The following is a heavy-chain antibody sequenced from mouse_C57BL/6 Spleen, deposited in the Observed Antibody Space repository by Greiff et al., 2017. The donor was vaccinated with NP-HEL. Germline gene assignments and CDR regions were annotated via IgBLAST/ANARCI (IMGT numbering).Heavy chain of an antibody. CDR3: TPNWYGYFDV. J-gene: IGHJ1*03. CDR2: IDPETGGT. V-gene: IGHV1-15*01. CDR1: GYTFTDYE. Sequence: QVQLKQSGAELVRPGASVTLSCKASGYTFTDYEMHWVKQTPVHGLEWIGAIDPETGGTAYNQKFKGKAILTADKSSSTAYMELRSLTSEDSAVYYCTPNWYGYFDVWGTGTTVTVSS. D-gene: IGHD4-1*01.